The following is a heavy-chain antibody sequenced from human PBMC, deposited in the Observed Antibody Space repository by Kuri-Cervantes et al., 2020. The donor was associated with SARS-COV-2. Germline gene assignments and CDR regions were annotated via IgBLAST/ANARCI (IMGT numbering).Heavy chain of an antibody. V-gene: IGHV4-4*02. CDR2: IYHSGST. CDR1: GGSISSSNW. Sequence: SETLSLTCAVSGGSISSSNWWSWVRQPPGKGLEWIGEIYHSGSTNCNPSLKSRVTMSVDTSKNQFSLKLSSVTAADTAVYYCARDWGSLLRYFDWSNWFDPWGQGTLVTVSS. CDR3: ARDWGSLLRYFDWSNWFDP. D-gene: IGHD3-9*01. J-gene: IGHJ5*02.